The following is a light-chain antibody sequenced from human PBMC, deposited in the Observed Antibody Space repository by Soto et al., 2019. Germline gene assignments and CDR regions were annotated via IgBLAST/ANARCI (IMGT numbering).Light chain of an antibody. Sequence: EIVLTQSPGTLSLSPGERATLSCRASQSVRSSYLAWYQQKPGQAPRLLIYGASSRATGIPDRFSGSGSGTDFTLTISRLEPEDFVVYYCQQYGSSPTFGQGTRLEIK. V-gene: IGKV3-20*01. CDR1: QSVRSSY. CDR3: QQYGSSPT. J-gene: IGKJ5*01. CDR2: GAS.